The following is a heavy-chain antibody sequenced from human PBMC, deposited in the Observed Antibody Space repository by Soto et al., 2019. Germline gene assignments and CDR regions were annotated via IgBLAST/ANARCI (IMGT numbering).Heavy chain of an antibody. V-gene: IGHV1-69*04. J-gene: IGHJ3*02. Sequence: SVKVSCKASGGTFSSYTISWVRQAPGQGLEWMGRIIPILGIANYAQKFQGRATITADKSTSTAYMELSSLRSEDTAVYYCAREGSYYDYIWGSYRYTEDAFDIWGQGTMVTVSS. D-gene: IGHD3-16*02. CDR1: GGTFSSYT. CDR3: AREGSYYDYIWGSYRYTEDAFDI. CDR2: IIPILGIA.